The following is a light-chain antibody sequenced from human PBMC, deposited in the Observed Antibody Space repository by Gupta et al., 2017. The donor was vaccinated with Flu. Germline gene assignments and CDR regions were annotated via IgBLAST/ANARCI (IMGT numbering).Light chain of an antibody. J-gene: IGLJ3*02. CDR2: GDS. CDR1: RSHFGTDFD. CDR3: QSYDTGLTAWV. Sequence: VTISCNGTRSHFGTDFDARWYLRLPGTAPKLLIYGDSHRPSGVPARFSGSRSGTSASLAIAGLQPEDEGDYFCQSYDTGLTAWVFGGGTKLTVL. V-gene: IGLV1-40*01.